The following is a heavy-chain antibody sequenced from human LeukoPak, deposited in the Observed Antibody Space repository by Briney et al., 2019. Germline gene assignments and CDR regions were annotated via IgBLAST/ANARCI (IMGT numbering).Heavy chain of an antibody. J-gene: IGHJ5*02. CDR1: EYTFTGYY. CDR2: INTNSGDT. D-gene: IGHD3-22*01. Sequence: ASVKVSCKASEYTFTGYYLHWVRQAPGQGLEWMGWINTNSGDTNYAQKFQGRVTMTRDTSISTAYMELSRLRSDDTAVYYCARDKGSYYYESSDYICFDPWGQGTLVTVSS. V-gene: IGHV1-2*02. CDR3: ARDKGSYYYESSDYICFDP.